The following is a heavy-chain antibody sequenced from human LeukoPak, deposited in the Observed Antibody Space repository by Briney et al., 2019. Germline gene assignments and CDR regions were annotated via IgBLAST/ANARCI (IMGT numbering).Heavy chain of an antibody. D-gene: IGHD4-17*01. CDR3: ARDESSDYGDYGRWDYYYYMDV. CDR2: IYTSGST. J-gene: IGHJ6*03. V-gene: IGHV4-4*07. Sequence: SETLSLTCTVSGGSISSYYWSWIRQPAGKGLEWIGRIYTSGSTNYNPSLKSRVTMSVDTSKNQFSLKLSSVTAADTAVYYCARDESSDYGDYGRWDYYYYMDVWGKGTTVTVSS. CDR1: GGSISSYY.